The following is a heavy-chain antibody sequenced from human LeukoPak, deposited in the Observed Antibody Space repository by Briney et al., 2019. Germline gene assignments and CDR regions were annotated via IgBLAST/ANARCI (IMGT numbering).Heavy chain of an antibody. CDR3: TTWAVGVTPPQQDY. Sequence: GGSLRLSCAASGFTFSSYSMNWVRQAPGKGLEWVSSISSSSSYIYYADSVKGRFTISRDNAKNSLYLQMNSLRAEDTAVYYCTTWAVGVTPPQQDYWGQGTLVTVSS. V-gene: IGHV3-21*04. CDR1: GFTFSSYS. CDR2: ISSSSSYI. D-gene: IGHD1-26*01. J-gene: IGHJ4*02.